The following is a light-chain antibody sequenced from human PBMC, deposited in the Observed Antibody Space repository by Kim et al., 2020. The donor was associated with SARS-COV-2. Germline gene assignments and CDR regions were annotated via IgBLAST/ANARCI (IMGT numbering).Light chain of an antibody. Sequence: SPGESATLSCRASQSVTRNYLAWYQQRPGQSPRLLIFGASTRATDIPDRFSASGSGTDFSLSISRLELEDFAVYFCQQYASSPLTFGGGTKVDIK. J-gene: IGKJ4*01. CDR1: QSVTRNY. V-gene: IGKV3-20*01. CDR3: QQYASSPLT. CDR2: GAS.